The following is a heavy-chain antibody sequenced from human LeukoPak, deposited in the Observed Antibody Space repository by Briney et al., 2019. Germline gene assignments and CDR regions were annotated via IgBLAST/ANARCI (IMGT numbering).Heavy chain of an antibody. CDR2: IYYNGNT. CDR1: DGSINSYY. D-gene: IGHD1-26*01. CDR3: ARGRSNYYGMDV. J-gene: IGHJ6*02. Sequence: SETLSLTCSVSDGSINSYYWNWIRRPPGKGLEWIGYIYYNGNTNYSPSLKSRVTMSVDTSKNLFSLTVSSVTAADTAVYYCARGRSNYYGMDVWGQGTTVTVSS. V-gene: IGHV4-59*01.